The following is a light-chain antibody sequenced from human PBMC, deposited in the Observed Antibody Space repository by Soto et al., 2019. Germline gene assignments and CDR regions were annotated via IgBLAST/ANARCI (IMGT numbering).Light chain of an antibody. V-gene: IGKV3-11*01. Sequence: EIVLTQSPATLSLSPGERATISCRASQSVSSYLAWYQQKPGQAPRLLIYDASNRATGIPARFSGSGSGTDFTLTISSLDPEDFAIYYCQQRSNWPPITFGQGTRLEIK. CDR3: QQRSNWPPIT. CDR1: QSVSSY. J-gene: IGKJ5*01. CDR2: DAS.